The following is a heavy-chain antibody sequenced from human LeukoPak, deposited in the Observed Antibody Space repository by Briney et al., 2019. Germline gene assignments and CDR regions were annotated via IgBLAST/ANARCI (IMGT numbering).Heavy chain of an antibody. V-gene: IGHV3-9*01. D-gene: IGHD2-21*02. CDR1: GFTFSSYA. CDR2: ISWNSGSI. CDR3: AKSLLSRWYFDL. Sequence: GGSLRLSCAASGFTFSSYAMSWVRQAPGKGLEWVSGISWNSGSIGYADSVKGRFTISRDNAKNPLYLQMNSLRAEDTALYYCAKSLLSRWYFDLWGRGTLVTVSS. J-gene: IGHJ2*01.